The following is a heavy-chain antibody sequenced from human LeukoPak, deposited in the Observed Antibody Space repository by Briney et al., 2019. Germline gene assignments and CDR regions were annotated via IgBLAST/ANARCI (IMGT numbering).Heavy chain of an antibody. J-gene: IGHJ4*02. D-gene: IGHD5-24*01. V-gene: IGHV3-23*01. CDR3: VNLVEMPTVGCDY. Sequence: GGSLRLSCAASGFTFSSHAMSWVCQAPGEGLEWVSAISADSGAIYYADSVKGRFIISRDNSKSTLYLQMNSLRAEDTAVYYCVNLVEMPTVGCDYWGQGTLVTVSS. CDR2: ISADSGAI. CDR1: GFTFSSHA.